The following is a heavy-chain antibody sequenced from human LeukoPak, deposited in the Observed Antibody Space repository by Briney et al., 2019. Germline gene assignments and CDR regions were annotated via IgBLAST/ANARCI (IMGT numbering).Heavy chain of an antibody. J-gene: IGHJ4*02. CDR1: GFTFSSYS. V-gene: IGHV3-48*01. CDR2: ISSSSSTI. D-gene: IGHD2-15*01. Sequence: GGSLRLSCAASGFTFSSYSIKWVRQAPGKGLEWVSYISSSSSTIYYADSVKGRFTISRDNANNSLYLQMNSLRAEDTAVYYCARRSYSGLDYWGQGTLVTVSS. CDR3: ARRSYSGLDY.